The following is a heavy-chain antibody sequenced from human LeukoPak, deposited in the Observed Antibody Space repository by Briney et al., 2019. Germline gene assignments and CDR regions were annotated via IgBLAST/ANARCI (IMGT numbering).Heavy chain of an antibody. J-gene: IGHJ4*02. V-gene: IGHV3-9*01. CDR2: ISWNSGSI. D-gene: IGHD1-7*01. Sequence: GGSLRLSCAASGFTFDDYAMHWVRQAPGKGLEWVSGISWNSGSIGYADSVKGRFTISRDNAKNSLYLQMNSLRAEDTALYYCAKDWGTTGSLDYWGQGSLVTVSS. CDR1: GFTFDDYA. CDR3: AKDWGTTGSLDY.